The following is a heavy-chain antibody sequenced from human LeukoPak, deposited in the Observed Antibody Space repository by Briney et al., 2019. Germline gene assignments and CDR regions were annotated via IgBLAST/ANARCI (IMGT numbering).Heavy chain of an antibody. CDR3: ARARSSSWYIVAFDI. D-gene: IGHD6-13*01. Sequence: SETLSLTCTVSGDSITSYYWSWIRQPAGKGLEWIGRIYTSGGTNYNPSLKSRVTMSVDTSKNQFSLKLSSVTAADTAVYYCARARSSSWYIVAFDIWGQGTMVTVSS. J-gene: IGHJ3*02. V-gene: IGHV4-4*07. CDR1: GDSITSYY. CDR2: IYTSGGT.